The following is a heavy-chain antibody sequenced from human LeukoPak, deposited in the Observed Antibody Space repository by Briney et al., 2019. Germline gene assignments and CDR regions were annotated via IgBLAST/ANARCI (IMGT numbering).Heavy chain of an antibody. CDR1: GFTFSSYW. Sequence: GGSLRLSCAASGFTFSSYWMSWVRQAPGRGLEWVANIKEDGSEKYYVDSVQGRFAISRDNAKNSLYLQMNSLRDEDTAIYYCAREIGSAARGRWGQGTLVTVSS. J-gene: IGHJ4*02. D-gene: IGHD6-13*01. V-gene: IGHV3-7*05. CDR3: AREIGSAARGR. CDR2: IKEDGSEK.